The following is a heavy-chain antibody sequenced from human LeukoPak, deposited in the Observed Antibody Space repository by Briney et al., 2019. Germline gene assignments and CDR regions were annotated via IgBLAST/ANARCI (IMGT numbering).Heavy chain of an antibody. CDR2: ISYDGSNK. D-gene: IGHD4-11*01. V-gene: IGHV3-30*18. CDR1: GFTFSSYN. J-gene: IGHJ4*02. CDR3: AKDRDYSRTPLFDY. Sequence: GGSLRLSCAASGFTFSSYNMNWVRQAPGKGLEWVAIISYDGSNKHYADSVKGRFTISRDNSKNTLYLQMNSLRAEDTAVYYCAKDRDYSRTPLFDYWGQGTLVTVSS.